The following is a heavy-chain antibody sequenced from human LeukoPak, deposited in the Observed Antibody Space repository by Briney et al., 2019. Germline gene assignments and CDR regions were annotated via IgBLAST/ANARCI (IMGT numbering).Heavy chain of an antibody. CDR1: GYSFASYW. CDR2: IYPGDSDT. CDR3: ASRSYYYGSGKAFDI. J-gene: IGHJ3*02. V-gene: IGHV5-51*01. Sequence: GESLKISCKGSGYSFASYWIGWVRQMPGKGLEWMGIIYPGDSDTRYSPSFQGQVTISADKSISTAYLQWSSLKASDTAMYYCASRSYYYGSGKAFDIWGQGTMVTVSS. D-gene: IGHD3-10*01.